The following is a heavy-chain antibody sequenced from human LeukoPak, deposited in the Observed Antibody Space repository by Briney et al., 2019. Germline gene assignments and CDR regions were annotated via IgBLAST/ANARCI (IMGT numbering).Heavy chain of an antibody. V-gene: IGHV1-2*02. D-gene: IGHD3-22*01. Sequence: ASVKVSCKASGYTFTGYYMHWVRQAPGQGLEWMGWINPNSGGTNYAQKFQGRVTMTSDTSISTAYMELSRLRSDDTAVYYCARGNLRYDSSGYYFNDYWGQGTLVTVSS. J-gene: IGHJ4*02. CDR2: INPNSGGT. CDR1: GYTFTGYY. CDR3: ARGNLRYDSSGYYFNDY.